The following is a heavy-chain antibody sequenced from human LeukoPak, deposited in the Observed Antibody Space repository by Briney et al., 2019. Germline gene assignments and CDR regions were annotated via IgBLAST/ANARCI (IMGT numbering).Heavy chain of an antibody. J-gene: IGHJ3*02. CDR1: GYTLTELS. CDR3: ARDSGSSWSHAFDI. CDR2: INPSGGST. V-gene: IGHV1-46*01. Sequence: GASVKVSCKVSGYTLTELSMHWVRQAPGQGLEWMGIINPSGGSTSYAQKFQGRVTMTRDTSTSTVYMELSSLRSEDTAVYYCARDSGSSWSHAFDIWGQGTMVTVSS. D-gene: IGHD6-13*01.